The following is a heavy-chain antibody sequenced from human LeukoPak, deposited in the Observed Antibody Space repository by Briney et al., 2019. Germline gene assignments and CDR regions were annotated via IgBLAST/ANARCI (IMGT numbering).Heavy chain of an antibody. CDR3: ARDNGHLRYQLLFPESVGNWFDP. CDR1: GGSISSSSYY. J-gene: IGHJ5*02. CDR2: IYYSGST. V-gene: IGHV4-39*07. D-gene: IGHD2-2*01. Sequence: SETLSLTCTVSGGSISSSSYYWGWIRQPPGKGLEWIGSIYYSGSTYYNPSLKSRVTISVDTSKNQFSLKLSSVTAADTAVYYCARDNGHLRYQLLFPESVGNWFDPWGQGTLVTVSS.